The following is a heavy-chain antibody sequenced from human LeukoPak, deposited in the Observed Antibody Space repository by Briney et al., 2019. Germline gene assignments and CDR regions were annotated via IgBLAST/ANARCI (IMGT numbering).Heavy chain of an antibody. D-gene: IGHD3-3*01. CDR2: IYYSGST. CDR3: ASSNYDFWSGYDY. J-gene: IGHJ4*02. V-gene: IGHV4-59*13. CDR1: GGSISSYY. Sequence: ASETLSLTCTVSGGSISSYYWSWIRQPPGKGLRWIGYIYYSGSTNYNPSLKSRVTISVDTSKNQFSLKLSSVTAADTAVYYCASSNYDFWSGYDYWGQGTLVTVSS.